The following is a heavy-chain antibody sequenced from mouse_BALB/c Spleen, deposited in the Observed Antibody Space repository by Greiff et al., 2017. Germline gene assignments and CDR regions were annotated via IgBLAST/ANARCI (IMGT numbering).Heavy chain of an antibody. J-gene: IGHJ2*01. D-gene: IGHD1-1*01. CDR3: ARGSRYGSSPFDY. CDR1: GDSITSGY. V-gene: IGHV3-8*02. CDR2: ISYSGST. Sequence: EVQLQESGPSLVKPSQTLSLTCSVTGDSITSGYWNWIRKFPGNKLEYMGYISYSGSTYYNPSLKSRISITRDTSKNQYYLQLNSVTTEDTATYYCARGSRYGSSPFDYWGQGTTLTVSS.